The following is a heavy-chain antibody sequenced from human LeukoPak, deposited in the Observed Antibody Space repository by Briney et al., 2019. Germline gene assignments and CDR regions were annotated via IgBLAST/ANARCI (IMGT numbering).Heavy chain of an antibody. CDR3: ARGFEDYYYYYYMDV. D-gene: IGHD3-10*01. Sequence: SETLSLTCTVSGGSISSGSYYWSWIRQPAGKGLEWIGRIYTSGSTNYNPSLKSRVTMSVDTSKNQFSLKLSSVTAADTAVYYCARGFEDYYYYYYMDVWGKGTTVTISS. J-gene: IGHJ6*03. CDR2: IYTSGST. CDR1: GGSISSGSYY. V-gene: IGHV4-61*02.